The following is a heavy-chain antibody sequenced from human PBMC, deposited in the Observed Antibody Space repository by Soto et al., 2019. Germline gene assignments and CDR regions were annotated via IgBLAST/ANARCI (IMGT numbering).Heavy chain of an antibody. D-gene: IGHD3-22*01. CDR1: GGSFSGYY. CDR3: ARARQYYYDSSGYFFDY. J-gene: IGHJ4*02. Sequence: QVQLQQWGAGLLKPSETLSLTCAVYGGSFSGYYWSWIRQPPGKGLEWIGEINHSGSTNYNPSLKSGVTRSVDTSKNQFSLKLSSVTAADTAVYYCARARQYYYDSSGYFFDYWGQGTLVTVSS. V-gene: IGHV4-34*01. CDR2: INHSGST.